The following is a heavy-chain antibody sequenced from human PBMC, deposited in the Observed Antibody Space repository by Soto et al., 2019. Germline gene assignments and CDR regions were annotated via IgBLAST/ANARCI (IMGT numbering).Heavy chain of an antibody. Sequence: QVQLVQSGAEVKKPGASVKVSCKASGYTFTSYAMHWVRQAPGQRLEWMGWINAGNGNTKHSQKFQGRVTITRDTSASTAYMELSSLRSEDTAVYYCARVSGIAVAEVWGQGTLVTVSS. CDR1: GYTFTSYA. J-gene: IGHJ4*02. D-gene: IGHD6-19*01. CDR2: INAGNGNT. CDR3: ARVSGIAVAEV. V-gene: IGHV1-3*01.